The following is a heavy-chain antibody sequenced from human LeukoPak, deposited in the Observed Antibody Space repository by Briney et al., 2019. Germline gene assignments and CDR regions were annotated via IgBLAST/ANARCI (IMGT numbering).Heavy chain of an antibody. J-gene: IGHJ4*02. Sequence: ASVKVSCKASGYTFTSYYMHWVRQAPGQGLEWMGIINPSGGSTSYAQKFQGRVTMTRDTSTSTVYMELSSLRSEDTAVYYCARAARLTIFGVVMPGYWGQGTLVTVSS. CDR1: GYTFTSYY. D-gene: IGHD3-3*01. CDR3: ARAARLTIFGVVMPGY. CDR2: INPSGGST. V-gene: IGHV1-46*01.